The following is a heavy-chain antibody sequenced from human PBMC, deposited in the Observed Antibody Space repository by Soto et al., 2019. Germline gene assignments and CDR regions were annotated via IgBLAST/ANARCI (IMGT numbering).Heavy chain of an antibody. J-gene: IGHJ5*02. CDR1: GGSISSGGYS. CDR3: ASYVHTFDH. V-gene: IGHV4-30-2*01. Sequence: SETLSLTCAVSGGSISSGGYSCSWMRHPPGKGLEWIGYIYHSGSTYYNPSLKSRVTISVDRSKTQFSLKLSSATATDTAFYDCASYVHTFDHWGQGTRDTVSS. D-gene: IGHD3-16*01. CDR2: IYHSGST.